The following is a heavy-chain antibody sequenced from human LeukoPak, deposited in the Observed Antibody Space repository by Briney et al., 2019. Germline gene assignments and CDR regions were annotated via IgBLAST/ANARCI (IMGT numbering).Heavy chain of an antibody. CDR1: GFAFSSYG. D-gene: IGHD6-13*01. CDR2: ISYDGSNK. V-gene: IGHV3-30*18. J-gene: IGHJ4*02. Sequence: GGSLRLSCAASGFAFSSYGMHWVRQAPGKGLEWVALISYDGSNKYFADSVKGRFTISRDNSKNTLYLQMHSLRAEDTAVYYCAKDNVAAAGRYFDYWGQGTLVTVSS. CDR3: AKDNVAAAGRYFDY.